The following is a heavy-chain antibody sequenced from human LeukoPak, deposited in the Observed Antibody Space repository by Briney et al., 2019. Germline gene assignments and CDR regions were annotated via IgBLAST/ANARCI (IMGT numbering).Heavy chain of an antibody. Sequence: GGSLRLSCAASGFIFSSYAMNWVRQAPGKGLEWVSSISSSSSYIYYADSVKGRFTISRDNAKHSLYLQMNSLRAEDTAVYYCARVSNYYYYGMDVWGQGTTVTVSS. CDR2: ISSSSSYI. J-gene: IGHJ6*02. CDR3: ARVSNYYYYGMDV. D-gene: IGHD1-14*01. V-gene: IGHV3-21*01. CDR1: GFIFSSYA.